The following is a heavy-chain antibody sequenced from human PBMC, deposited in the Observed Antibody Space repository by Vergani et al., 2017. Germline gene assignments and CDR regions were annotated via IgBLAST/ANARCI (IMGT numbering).Heavy chain of an antibody. CDR3: AREERSNTSPFVGD. V-gene: IGHV3-23*01. CDR2: ISGHGDRT. Sequence: GGSLRLSCVASGFTFSHSAMSWVRQTSGKGLEWVSAISGHGDRTYYADSVKGRFTISRDNSKNTVYLQRNSLKAEDRATYYCAREERSNTSPFVGDWGQGTLVTV. D-gene: IGHD2/OR15-2a*01. J-gene: IGHJ4*02. CDR1: GFTFSHSA.